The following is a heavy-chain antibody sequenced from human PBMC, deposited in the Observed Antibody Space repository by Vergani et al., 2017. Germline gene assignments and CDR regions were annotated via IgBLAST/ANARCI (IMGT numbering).Heavy chain of an antibody. V-gene: IGHV3-21*03. Sequence: EVQMVESGGGLVKPGGSLRLSCVASGFTFSNYSMNWVRQAPGKGLEWVSSISGNNDDVYYADSVKGRFTISRDNSKSTLFLQMNRLRVEDIAVYYCARDRGDWRYSRYVYNYYMDVWGKGTTVTVSS. D-gene: IGHD2-8*02. J-gene: IGHJ6*03. CDR2: ISGNNDDV. CDR3: ARDRGDWRYSRYVYNYYMDV. CDR1: GFTFSNYS.